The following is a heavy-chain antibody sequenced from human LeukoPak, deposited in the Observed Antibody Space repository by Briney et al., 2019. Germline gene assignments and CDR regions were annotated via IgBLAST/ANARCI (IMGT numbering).Heavy chain of an antibody. J-gene: IGHJ4*02. D-gene: IGHD3-22*01. Sequence: GASVKVSCKASGGTFSSYAISWVRQAPGQGLEWMGGIIPIFGTANYAQKFQGRVTITADKSTSTAYMELSRLRSDDTAVYYCARDATPTYYYDSSGYGDYWGQGTLVTVSS. V-gene: IGHV1-69*06. CDR3: ARDATPTYYYDSSGYGDY. CDR2: IIPIFGTA. CDR1: GGTFSSYA.